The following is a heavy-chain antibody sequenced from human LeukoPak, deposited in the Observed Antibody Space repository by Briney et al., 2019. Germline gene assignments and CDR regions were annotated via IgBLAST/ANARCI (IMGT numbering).Heavy chain of an antibody. CDR2: ISGSGGST. D-gene: IGHD6-13*01. CDR3: AKAQAPPYSSSWYRIPVGEASYYFDY. Sequence: PGGSLRLSCAASGFTFSSYGMSWVRQAPGKGLEWVSAISGSGGSTYYADSVKGRFTISRDNSKNTLYLQMNSLRAEDTAVYYCAKAQAPPYSSSWYRIPVGEASYYFDYWGQGTLVTVSS. J-gene: IGHJ4*02. V-gene: IGHV3-23*01. CDR1: GFTFSSYG.